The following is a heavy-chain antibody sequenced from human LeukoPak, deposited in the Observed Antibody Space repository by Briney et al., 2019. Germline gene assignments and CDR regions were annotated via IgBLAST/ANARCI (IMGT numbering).Heavy chain of an antibody. CDR1: GGSISSYY. V-gene: IGHV4-4*07. Sequence: SETLSLTCTVSGGSISSYYWSWIRQPAGKGLEWIGHIYTSGSTSYNPSLKSRVTMSVDRSKNQFSLKLSSVTAADTAVYYCARGTSVSGYDPWGQGTLVTVSS. J-gene: IGHJ5*02. CDR2: IYTSGST. CDR3: ARGTSVSGYDP. D-gene: IGHD1-14*01.